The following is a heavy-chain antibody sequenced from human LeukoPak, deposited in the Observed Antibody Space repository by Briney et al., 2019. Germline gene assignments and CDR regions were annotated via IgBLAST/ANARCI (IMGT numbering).Heavy chain of an antibody. Sequence: SQTLSLTCAISGDSVSSNSAAWNWIRQSPSRGLEWLGRTYYRSKWYNDYAVSVKSRIIINPDTSKNQFSLQLNSVTPEDTAVYYCTREADSSGYFSGWDWGQGTLVTVSS. V-gene: IGHV6-1*01. D-gene: IGHD3-22*01. J-gene: IGHJ4*02. CDR2: TYYRSKWYN. CDR1: GDSVSSNSAA. CDR3: TREADSSGYFSGWD.